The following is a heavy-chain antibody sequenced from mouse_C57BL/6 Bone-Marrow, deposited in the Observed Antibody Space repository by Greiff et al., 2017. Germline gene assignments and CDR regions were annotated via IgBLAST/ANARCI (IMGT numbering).Heavy chain of an antibody. J-gene: IGHJ3*01. Sequence: QVQLQQPGAELVKPGASVKLSCKASGYTFTSYWMHWVKQRPGQGLEWIGMIHPNSGSTNYNEKFKSKATLTVDKSSSTAYMQPSSLTSEDSAFYYCATSKDLWLRRGSWLAYWGQGTLVTVSA. V-gene: IGHV1-64*01. CDR1: GYTFTSYW. CDR2: IHPNSGST. D-gene: IGHD2-2*01. CDR3: ATSKDLWLRRGSWLAY.